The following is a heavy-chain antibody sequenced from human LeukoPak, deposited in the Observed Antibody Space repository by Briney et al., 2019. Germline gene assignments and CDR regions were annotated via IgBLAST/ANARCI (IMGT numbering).Heavy chain of an antibody. CDR1: GFTFSSYW. D-gene: IGHD3-3*02. V-gene: IGHV3-7*01. J-gene: IGHJ6*03. CDR2: IKQDGSEK. Sequence: GGSLRLSCAASGFTFSSYWMSWVRQAPGKGLEWVANIKQDGSEKYYVDSVKGRFTISRDNAKNSLYLQMNSLRAEDTAVYYCARDLGTSTFGDYMDVWGKGTTVTISS. CDR3: ARDLGTSTFGDYMDV.